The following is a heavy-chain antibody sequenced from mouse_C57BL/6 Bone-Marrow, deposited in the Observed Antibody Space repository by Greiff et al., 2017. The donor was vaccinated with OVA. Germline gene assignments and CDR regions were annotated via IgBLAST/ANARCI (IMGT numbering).Heavy chain of an antibody. J-gene: IGHJ2*01. Sequence: EVQLQQSGPELVKPGASVKISCKASGYTFTDYYMNWVKQSHGKSLEWIGDINPNNGGTSYNQKFKGKATLTVDKSSSTAYMELRSLTSEDSAVYYCARNGVMGYYFDYWGQGTTLTVSS. CDR3: ARNGVMGYYFDY. V-gene: IGHV1-26*01. CDR2: INPNNGGT. D-gene: IGHD2-5*01. CDR1: GYTFTDYY.